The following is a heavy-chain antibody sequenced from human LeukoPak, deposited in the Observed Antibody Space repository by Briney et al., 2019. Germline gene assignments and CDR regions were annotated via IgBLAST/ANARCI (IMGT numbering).Heavy chain of an antibody. CDR2: IYYSGST. CDR3: ARGDHYYDSSGYRDYYYYYGMDV. CDR1: GGSISSGGYS. D-gene: IGHD3-22*01. Sequence: SETLSLTCAVSGGSISSGGYSWSWIRQPPGKGLEWIGYIYYSGSTNYNPSLKSRVTISVDTSKNQFSLKLSSVTAADTAVYYCARGDHYYDSSGYRDYYYYYGMDVWGQGTTVTVSS. J-gene: IGHJ6*02. V-gene: IGHV4-61*08.